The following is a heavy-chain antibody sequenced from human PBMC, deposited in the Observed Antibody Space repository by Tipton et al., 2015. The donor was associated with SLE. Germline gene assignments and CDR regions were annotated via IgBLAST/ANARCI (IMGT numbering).Heavy chain of an antibody. CDR1: GFTFSSYS. V-gene: IGHV3-21*01. CDR2: ISSSSSYI. J-gene: IGHJ4*02. D-gene: IGHD4-17*01. Sequence: SLRLSCAASGFTFSSYSMNWVRQAPGKGLEWVSSISSSSSYIYYADSVKGRFTISRDNAKNSLYLQMNSLRAEDTAVYYCARDYGAYEGSYFASWGQGTLVTVSS. CDR3: ARDYGAYEGSYFAS.